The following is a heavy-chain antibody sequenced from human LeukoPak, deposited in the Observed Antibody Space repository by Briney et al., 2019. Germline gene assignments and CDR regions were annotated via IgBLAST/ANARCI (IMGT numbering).Heavy chain of an antibody. J-gene: IGHJ4*02. CDR2: LDPEDGET. V-gene: IGHV1-24*01. D-gene: IGHD6-19*01. Sequence: ASVKVSCKVSGYTLTELFMHWVRQAPGKGLEWLGGLDPEDGETIYAQKFQGRVTMTEDTSTDTAYMELSSLRSEDTAVYYCATSALAVAPFDYWGQGTLVTVSS. CDR3: ATSALAVAPFDY. CDR1: GYTLTELF.